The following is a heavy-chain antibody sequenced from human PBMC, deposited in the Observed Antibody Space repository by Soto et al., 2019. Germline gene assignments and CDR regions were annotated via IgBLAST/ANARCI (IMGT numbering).Heavy chain of an antibody. CDR3: ATTTGDY. CDR1: GFTFSSYW. Sequence: EVQLVESGGGLVQPGGSLRLSCAASGFTFSSYWMNWVRQAPGKGLEWVANIKEDGSEKNYVDSVKGRFIISRDNAKESLFLQMNSLRAEDTALYYCATTTGDYWGQGTLVTVSS. D-gene: IGHD5-12*01. J-gene: IGHJ4*02. V-gene: IGHV3-7*01. CDR2: IKEDGSEK.